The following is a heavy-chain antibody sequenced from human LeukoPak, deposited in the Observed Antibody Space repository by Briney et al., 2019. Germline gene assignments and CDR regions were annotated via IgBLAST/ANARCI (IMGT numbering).Heavy chain of an antibody. CDR3: ARVKGVVAAILDY. Sequence: SETLSLTCTVSGASISSYYWSWIRQPPGKGLEWIGYIYYSGSTNYNPSLKSRVTFSVDTSKNQFSLKLISVTAADTAVYYCARVKGVVAAILDYWGQGTLVTVSS. CDR1: GASISSYY. CDR2: IYYSGST. J-gene: IGHJ4*02. V-gene: IGHV4-59*01. D-gene: IGHD2-21*02.